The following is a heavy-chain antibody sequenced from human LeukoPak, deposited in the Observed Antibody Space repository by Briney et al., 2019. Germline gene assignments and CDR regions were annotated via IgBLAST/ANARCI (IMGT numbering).Heavy chain of an antibody. CDR3: AKARAVVVVAATNY. J-gene: IGHJ4*02. CDR2: ISGGGNST. Sequence: PGGSLRLSCAASGFTFSNYAMSWVRQAPGKGLEWVSAISGGGNSTYYADSVKGRFTISRDNSKNTLFLQMNILRAEDTAVYYCAKARAVVVVAATNYWGQGTLVTVSS. D-gene: IGHD2-15*01. CDR1: GFTFSNYA. V-gene: IGHV3-23*01.